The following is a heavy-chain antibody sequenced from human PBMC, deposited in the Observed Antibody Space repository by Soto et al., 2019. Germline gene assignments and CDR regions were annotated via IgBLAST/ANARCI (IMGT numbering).Heavy chain of an antibody. CDR2: MNPKSGKT. D-gene: IGHD1-26*01. CDR1: GYTFINYD. Sequence: ASVKVSCRTSGYTFINYDINWVRQAPEKGLEWMGLMNPKSGKTGYAQKLQGSVSMTRDTSTSTAYMELNSLRSEDTATYYCAKAHSISGSCCFQFDSWGQGAPVTVSS. J-gene: IGHJ4*02. CDR3: AKAHSISGSCCFQFDS. V-gene: IGHV1-8*01.